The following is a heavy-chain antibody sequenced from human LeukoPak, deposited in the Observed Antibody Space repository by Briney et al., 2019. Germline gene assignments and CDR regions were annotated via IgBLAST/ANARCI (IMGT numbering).Heavy chain of an antibody. Sequence: PGGSLRLSCAASGFTFSRYSMKWVRQAPGKGLEWVSAISGSGGSTYYADSVKGRFTISRDNSKNTLYLQMNSLRAEDTAVYYCAKDPPFGVVPENAFDIWGQGTMVTVSS. CDR3: AKDPPFGVVPENAFDI. CDR1: GFTFSRYS. CDR2: ISGSGGST. J-gene: IGHJ3*02. D-gene: IGHD3-3*01. V-gene: IGHV3-23*01.